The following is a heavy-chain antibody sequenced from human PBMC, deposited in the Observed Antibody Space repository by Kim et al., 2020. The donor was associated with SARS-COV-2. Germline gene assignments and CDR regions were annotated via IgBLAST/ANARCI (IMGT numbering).Heavy chain of an antibody. D-gene: IGHD6-13*01. CDR3: AGSSSWYNYYYGMDV. J-gene: IGHJ6*02. Sequence: PSLKSGVTISVDTSKNQFSLKLSSVTAADTAVYYCAGSSSWYNYYYGMDVWGQGTTVTVSS. V-gene: IGHV4-4*09.